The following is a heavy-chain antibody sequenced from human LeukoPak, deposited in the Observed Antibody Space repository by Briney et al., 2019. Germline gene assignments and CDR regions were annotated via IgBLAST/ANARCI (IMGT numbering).Heavy chain of an antibody. Sequence: GGSLRLSCAASGFTFNNYWMSWVRQTPGKGLDWVANVKQDGSEKRYVDSEKGRFSISRDNGNNSLYLHMNSLRVEDTAVYYCARNQKGASDAFDIWGLGTLVTVSS. J-gene: IGHJ3*02. CDR3: ARNQKGASDAFDI. CDR2: VKQDGSEK. V-gene: IGHV3-7*01. CDR1: GFTFNNYW.